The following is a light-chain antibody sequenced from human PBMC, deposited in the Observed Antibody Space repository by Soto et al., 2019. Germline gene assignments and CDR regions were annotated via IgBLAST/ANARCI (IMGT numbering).Light chain of an antibody. CDR2: KDS. CDR1: ALPKQY. V-gene: IGLV3-25*02. J-gene: IGLJ2*01. Sequence: SYELTQPPSVSVSPGQTARITGSGDALPKQYVYWYQQKPGQAPVLVMYKDSERPSGIPERFSGSSSGTTVTLTISGVQAEDEADYYCQSADSSGTSFGGGTKVTVL. CDR3: QSADSSGTS.